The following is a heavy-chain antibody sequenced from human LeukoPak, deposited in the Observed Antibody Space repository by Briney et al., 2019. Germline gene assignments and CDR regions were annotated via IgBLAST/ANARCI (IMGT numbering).Heavy chain of an antibody. J-gene: IGHJ4*02. Sequence: SETLSLTCTVSGGSISSYYWSWIRQPPGKGLEWIGYIYYSGSTNYNPSLKSRVTISVDTSKNQFSLKLSSVTAADTAVYYCARDTAMKRWGQGTLVTVSS. CDR2: IYYSGST. D-gene: IGHD5-18*01. V-gene: IGHV4-59*01. CDR3: ARDTAMKR. CDR1: GGSISSYY.